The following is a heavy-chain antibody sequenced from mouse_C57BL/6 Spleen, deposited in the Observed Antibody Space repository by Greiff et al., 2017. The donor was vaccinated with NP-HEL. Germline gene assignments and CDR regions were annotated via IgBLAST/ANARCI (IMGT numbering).Heavy chain of an antibody. V-gene: IGHV14-4*01. CDR1: GFNIKDDY. Sequence: EVKLQQSGAELVRPGASVKLSCTASGFNIKDDYMHWVKQRPEQGLEWIGWIDPENGDTEYASKFQGKATITADTSSNTAYLQLSSLTSEDTAVYYVTTYYSSSSESLYYFGYWGQGATLTVAS. CDR3: TTYYSSSSESLYYFGY. J-gene: IGHJ2*01. D-gene: IGHD1-1*01. CDR2: IDPENGDT.